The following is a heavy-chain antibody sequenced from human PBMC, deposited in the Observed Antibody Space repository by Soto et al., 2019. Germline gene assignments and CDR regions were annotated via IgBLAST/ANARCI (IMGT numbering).Heavy chain of an antibody. CDR3: ARAVAGNYDAFDI. CDR1: GSPLGSYR. Sequence: EVQLVESGGGLVKPGGSLRLPWQALGSPLGSYRMNWARQAPGKGREWVSSISSSSSYIYYADSVKGRFTISRDNAKNSLYLQMNSLRAEDTAVYYCARAVAGNYDAFDIWGQGTMVTVSS. V-gene: IGHV3-21*01. D-gene: IGHD6-19*01. CDR2: ISSSSSYI. J-gene: IGHJ3*02.